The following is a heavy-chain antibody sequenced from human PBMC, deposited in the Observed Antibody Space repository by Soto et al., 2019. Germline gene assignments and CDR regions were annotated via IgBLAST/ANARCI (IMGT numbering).Heavy chain of an antibody. CDR1: GYTFTGYY. D-gene: IGHD6-13*01. CDR3: ARGYSRSWYVTFDY. V-gene: IGHV1-2*04. J-gene: IGHJ4*02. CDR2: INPNSGGT. Sequence: ASVKVSCKASGYTFTGYYMHWVRQAPGQGLEWMGWINPNSGGTNYAQKFQGWVTMTRDTSISTAYMELSRLRSDDTAVYYCARGYSRSWYVTFDYWGQGTLVTVSS.